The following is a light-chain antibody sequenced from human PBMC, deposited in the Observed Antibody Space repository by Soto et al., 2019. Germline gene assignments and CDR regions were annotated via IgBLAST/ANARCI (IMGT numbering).Light chain of an antibody. Sequence: DIQMTQSPSTLSASVGDRVTITCRASQSISSWLAWYQQKPGKAPKFLIYKASSLESGVPSRFSGSGSGTEFTLTISSLHSHAFATYYCQQFNSYSPTTFGGGTNVEIK. CDR3: QQFNSYSPTT. J-gene: IGKJ4*01. V-gene: IGKV1-5*03. CDR1: QSISSW. CDR2: KAS.